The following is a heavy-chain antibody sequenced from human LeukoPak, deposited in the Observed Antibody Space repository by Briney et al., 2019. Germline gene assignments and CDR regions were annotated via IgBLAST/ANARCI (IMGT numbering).Heavy chain of an antibody. CDR2: INPTNGAT. CDR1: GYTFTGYF. J-gene: IGHJ4*02. CDR3: ARAGSYRYADY. V-gene: IGHV1-2*06. Sequence: ASVKVSCKASGYTFTGYFLHWVRQAPGQGLEWMGRINPTNGATDLTHRFQGRVTMTRDTSTTTAYMELSSLTSDDTAVYFCARAGSYRYADYWGQGTLVTVSS. D-gene: IGHD3-16*02.